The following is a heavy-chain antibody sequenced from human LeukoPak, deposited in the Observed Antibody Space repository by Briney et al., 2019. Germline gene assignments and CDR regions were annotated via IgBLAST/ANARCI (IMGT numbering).Heavy chain of an antibody. V-gene: IGHV3-9*01. CDR2: ISWNSGSI. D-gene: IGHD1-26*01. CDR1: GFTFDDYA. CDR3: AREESGSLPDY. J-gene: IGHJ4*02. Sequence: PGRSLRLSCAASGFTFDDYAMHWVRQAPGKGLEWVSGISWNSGSIGYADSVKGRFTISRDNSKNTLYLQMNSLSAEDTAVYYCAREESGSLPDYWGQGTLVTVSS.